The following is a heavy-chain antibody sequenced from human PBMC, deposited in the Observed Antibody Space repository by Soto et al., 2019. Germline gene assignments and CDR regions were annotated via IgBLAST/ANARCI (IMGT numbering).Heavy chain of an antibody. D-gene: IGHD3-10*01. CDR1: GGSFKSGDFY. CDR3: ARSSSGSFEGFDP. CDR2: IYDSGAT. Sequence: SETLSLTCSVSGGSFKSGDFYWNWIRHRPGKGLEWIGYIYDSGATHYHPSLQSRVSISIDTSKNHLSLQLDSGTAADTAVYYCARSSSGSFEGFDPWGQGTLVTV. V-gene: IGHV4-31*03. J-gene: IGHJ5*02.